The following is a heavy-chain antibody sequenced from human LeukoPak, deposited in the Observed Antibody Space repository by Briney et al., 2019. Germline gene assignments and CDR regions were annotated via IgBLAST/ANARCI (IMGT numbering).Heavy chain of an antibody. J-gene: IGHJ4*02. CDR1: GFTFSIYS. Sequence: PGGSPRLSCAASGFTFSIYSMNWVRQAPGKGLEWVSSIGGSSTSIYYADSVKGRFTISRDNSKNTLYLQMNSLRAEDTAVYYCASWPVGWYGEDSWGQGTLVTVSS. D-gene: IGHD6-19*01. V-gene: IGHV3-21*01. CDR2: IGGSSTSI. CDR3: ASWPVGWYGEDS.